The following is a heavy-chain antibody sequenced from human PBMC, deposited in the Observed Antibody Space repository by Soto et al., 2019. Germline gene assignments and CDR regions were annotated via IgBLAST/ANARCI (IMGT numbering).Heavy chain of an antibody. CDR3: ARDSSFYYYYGMDV. CDR1: GYTFTSYG. V-gene: IGHV1-18*01. CDR2: ISAYNGNT. Sequence: QVQLVQSGAEVKKPGASVKVSCKDSGYTFTSYGISWVRQAPGQGLEWMGWISAYNGNTNNAQKIQGRVTMTTDTSTSTAYMELRSLRSDDTAVYYCARDSSFYYYYGMDVWGQGTTVTVSS. J-gene: IGHJ6*02. D-gene: IGHD2-15*01.